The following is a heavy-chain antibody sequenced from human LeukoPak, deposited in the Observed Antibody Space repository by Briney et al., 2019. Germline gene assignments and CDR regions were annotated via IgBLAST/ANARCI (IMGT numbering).Heavy chain of an antibody. J-gene: IGHJ6*02. Sequence: GGSLRLSCAASGFTFSSYSMNWVRQAPGKVLEWVSSISSSSSYIYYADSVKGRFTISRDNAKNSLYLQMNSLRAEDTAVYYCASWITMVRGVIRGMDVWGQGTTVTVSS. CDR2: ISSSSSYI. CDR3: ASWITMVRGVIRGMDV. CDR1: GFTFSSYS. D-gene: IGHD3-10*01. V-gene: IGHV3-21*01.